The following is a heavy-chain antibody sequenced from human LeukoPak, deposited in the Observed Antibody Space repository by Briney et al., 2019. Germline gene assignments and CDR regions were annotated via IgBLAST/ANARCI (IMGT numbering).Heavy chain of an antibody. CDR2: ITGSSSSK. D-gene: IGHD3-22*01. J-gene: IGHJ4*02. CDR3: AKGIGSTGYYPFDY. Sequence: GGSLRLSCAASGFTFSDYDMNWIRQAPGTGLEWVSYITGSSSSKYYADSVKGRFTISRDNSKNTLSLQVNSLRADDTALYYCAKGIGSTGYYPFDYWGQGTLVTVSS. V-gene: IGHV3-23*01. CDR1: GFTFSDYD.